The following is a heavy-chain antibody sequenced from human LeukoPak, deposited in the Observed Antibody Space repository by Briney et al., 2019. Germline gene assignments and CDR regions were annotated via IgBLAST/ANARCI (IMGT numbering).Heavy chain of an antibody. V-gene: IGHV4-59*01. CDR3: ARVAVAGGALYYYYYGMDV. CDR1: GGSISSYY. D-gene: IGHD6-19*01. CDR2: IYYSGST. J-gene: IGHJ6*02. Sequence: SETLSLTCTVSGGSISSYYWSWIRQPPGKGLEWIGYIYYSGSTNYNPSLKSRVTISVDTSKNQFSLKLSSVTAADTAVYYCARVAVAGGALYYYYYGMDVWGQGTTVTVSS.